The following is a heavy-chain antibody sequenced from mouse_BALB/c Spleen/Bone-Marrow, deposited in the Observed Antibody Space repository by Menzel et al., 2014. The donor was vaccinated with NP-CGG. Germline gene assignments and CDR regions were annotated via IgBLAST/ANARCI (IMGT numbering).Heavy chain of an antibody. V-gene: IGHV5-4*02. CDR2: ISDGGSYT. CDR3: GRAWFAY. J-gene: IGHJ3*01. CDR1: GFTFSDYY. Sequence: EVNVVESGGGLVKPGGSLKLSCAASGFTFSDYYMYWVRQTPEKRLEWVATISDGGSYTYYPDSVKGRFTISRDNAKNNLYLQMSSLKSEDTAMYYCGRAWFAYWGQGTLVTVSA. D-gene: IGHD3-3*01.